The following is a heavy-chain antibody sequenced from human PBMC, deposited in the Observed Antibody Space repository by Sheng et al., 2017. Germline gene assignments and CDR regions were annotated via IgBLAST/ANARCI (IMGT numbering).Heavy chain of an antibody. J-gene: IGHJ6*03. CDR2: IRYDGSNK. CDR1: GFAFISYG. CDR3: AKDHFSAYDSLLGYNFYYMDV. Sequence: QVQLVESGGGVVQPGGSLRLSCAASGFAFISYGMQWVRQAPGKGLEWVAFIRYDGSNKYYADSVKGRFSISRDNSKSTLFLQMNSLRTEDTAVYYCAKDHFSAYDSLLGYNFYYMDVWGEGTTVTVSS. D-gene: IGHD5-12*01. V-gene: IGHV3-30*02.